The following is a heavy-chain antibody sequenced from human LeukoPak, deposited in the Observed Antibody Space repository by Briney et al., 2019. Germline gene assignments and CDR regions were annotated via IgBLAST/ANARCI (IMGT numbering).Heavy chain of an antibody. CDR3: ARERASGYDSPYYYYGMDV. D-gene: IGHD5-12*01. V-gene: IGHV1-18*01. CDR2: ISAYNGNT. J-gene: IGHJ6*02. Sequence: ASVKVSCKAPDYTFTNSGISWVRQAPGQGLEWMGRISAYNGNTNYAQNLQGRVTMTTDTSTNTAYLELRSLRSDDTAVYYCARERASGYDSPYYYYGMDVWGQGTTVTVSS. CDR1: DYTFTNSG.